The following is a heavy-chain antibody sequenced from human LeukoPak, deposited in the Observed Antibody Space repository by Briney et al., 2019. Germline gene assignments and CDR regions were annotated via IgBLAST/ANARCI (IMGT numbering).Heavy chain of an antibody. CDR2: INEDGTEK. J-gene: IGHJ6*03. D-gene: IGHD5-24*01. CDR3: ARGETMDV. V-gene: IGHV3-7*01. Sequence: PGGSQRLSCVALDFSFETYWMSWVRQAPGKGPQWVANINEDGTEKHYVRSVRGRFTISRDNAESSLHVQMNSLRPDDLGVYYGARGETMDVWGKGTMVTASS. CDR1: DFSFETYW.